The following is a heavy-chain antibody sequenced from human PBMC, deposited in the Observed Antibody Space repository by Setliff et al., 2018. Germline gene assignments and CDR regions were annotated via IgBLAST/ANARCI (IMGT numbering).Heavy chain of an antibody. CDR1: GYTFTSYG. CDR2: ISAYNGNT. CDR3: ARRETYYNFWCGYYAY. Sequence: GASVKVSCKASGYTFTSYGISWVRQAPGQGLEWMGWISAYNGNTNYAQKLQVRVTMTTDTSTSTAYMELMSLRSDDTAVYYCARRETYYNFWCGYYAYRGQGTLVTVSS. J-gene: IGHJ4*02. V-gene: IGHV1-18*01. D-gene: IGHD3-3*01.